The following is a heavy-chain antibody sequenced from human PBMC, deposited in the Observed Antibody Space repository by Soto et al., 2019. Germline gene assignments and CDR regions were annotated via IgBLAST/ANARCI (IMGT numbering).Heavy chain of an antibody. CDR1: GFTFRSYS. J-gene: IGHJ4*02. CDR2: ISYDGSNK. V-gene: IGHV3-30-3*01. D-gene: IGHD3-22*01. Sequence: GGALRLSCAASGFTFRSYSMHWVRQAPGKGLEWVAVISYDGSNKYYADSVKGRFTISRDNSKNTLYLQMNSLRAEDTAVYYCASNYYDSSGYYYPFDYWGQGTLVTVSS. CDR3: ASNYYDSSGYYYPFDY.